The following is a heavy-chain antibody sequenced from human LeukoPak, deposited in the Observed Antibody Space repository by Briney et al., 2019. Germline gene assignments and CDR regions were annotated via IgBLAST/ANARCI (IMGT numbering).Heavy chain of an antibody. CDR1: RCTFTRYD. J-gene: IGHJ4*02. CDR3: ARGPYDSSGYYSDY. D-gene: IGHD3-22*01. V-gene: IGHV1-8*01. CDR2: MNSNSGKT. Sequence: GSSVKVSCKASRCTFTRYDSNWVRQATGQGGEGVGWMNSNSGKTGYAQKFQGRVTMTRNTSISTAYMELSSLRYEDTAVYYCARGPYDSSGYYSDYWGPGTLVTVSS.